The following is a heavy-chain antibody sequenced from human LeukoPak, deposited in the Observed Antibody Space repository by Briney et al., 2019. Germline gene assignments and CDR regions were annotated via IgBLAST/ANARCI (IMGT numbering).Heavy chain of an antibody. CDR1: GYTFTGYY. Sequence: ASVKVSCKASGYTFTGYYVHWVRQAPGQGLEWMGRINPSSGDTNYAQKFQGRVTMTRDTSISTAYMELSRLRSDDTAVYYCARDYCGGDCFPDYWGQGTLVTVSS. D-gene: IGHD2-21*02. V-gene: IGHV1-2*06. J-gene: IGHJ4*02. CDR3: ARDYCGGDCFPDY. CDR2: INPSSGDT.